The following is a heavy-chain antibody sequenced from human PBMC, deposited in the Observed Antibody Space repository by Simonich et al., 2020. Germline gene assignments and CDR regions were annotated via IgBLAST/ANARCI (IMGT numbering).Heavy chain of an antibody. CDR2: IYYSWKP. D-gene: IGHD2-15*01. CDR3: ARHKGYCSGGSCYSHWYFDL. V-gene: IGHV4-39*01. CDR1: GGSISSSSYS. Sequence: QLQLQESGPGLVKPSETLSLTCTVAGGSISSSSYSWGWIRQPPGQGLEWIGSIYYSWKPDYKPALKSVCTISVDTSKNQFSLKLSSVTAADTAVYYCARHKGYCSGGSCYSHWYFDLWGRGTLVTVSS. J-gene: IGHJ2*01.